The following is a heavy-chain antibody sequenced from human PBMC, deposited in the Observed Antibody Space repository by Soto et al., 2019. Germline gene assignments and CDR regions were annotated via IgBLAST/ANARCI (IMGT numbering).Heavy chain of an antibody. CDR2: ISAYNGNT. V-gene: IGHV1-18*01. D-gene: IGHD5-18*01. CDR3: ARDFFRNTAMAPNDY. J-gene: IGHJ4*02. CDR1: GYTFTSYG. Sequence: ASVKVSCKASGYTFTSYGISWVRQAPGQGLEWMGWISAYNGNTNYAQKLQGRVTMTTDTSTSTAYMELRSLRSDDTAVYYCARDFFRNTAMAPNDYWGQGTLVTVSS.